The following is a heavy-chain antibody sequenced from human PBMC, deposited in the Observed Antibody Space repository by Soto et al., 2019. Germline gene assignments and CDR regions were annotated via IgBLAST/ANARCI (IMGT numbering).Heavy chain of an antibody. D-gene: IGHD2-8*01. CDR1: GFTFSSYG. CDR3: AKDSNSYYYGMDV. CDR2: ISYDGSNK. V-gene: IGHV3-30*18. J-gene: IGHJ6*02. Sequence: GGSLRLSCAASGFTFSSYGMHWVRQAPGKGLEWVAVISYDGSNKYYADSVKGRFTISRDNSKNTLYLQMNSLRAEDTAVYYCAKDSNSYYYGMDVWGQGTTVTVSS.